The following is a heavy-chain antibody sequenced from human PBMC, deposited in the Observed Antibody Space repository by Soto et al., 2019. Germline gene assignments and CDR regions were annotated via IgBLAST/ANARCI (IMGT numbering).Heavy chain of an antibody. CDR2: INADESST. J-gene: IGHJ3*01. CDR1: GFTFSNSW. D-gene: IGHD1-20*01. V-gene: IGHV3-7*01. CDR3: ARDNWNTV. Sequence: GGSLRLSCAASGFTFSNSWMSWVRQAPGKGLERVSDINADESSTYYVDSVKGRFTISRDNAKNTVYLQMNSLRAEDTAVYYCARDNWNTVWGQGTMVTVSS.